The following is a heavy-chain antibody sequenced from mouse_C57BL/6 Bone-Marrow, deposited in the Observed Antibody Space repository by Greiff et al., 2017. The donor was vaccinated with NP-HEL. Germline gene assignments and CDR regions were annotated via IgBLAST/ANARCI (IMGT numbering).Heavy chain of an antibody. CDR3: ARDGRYWYFDV. Sequence: QVQLKQPGAELVMPGASVKLSCKASGYTFTSYWMHWVKQRPGQGLEWIGEIDPSDSYTNYNQKFKGKSTLTVDKSSSTAYMQLSSLTSEDSAVYYCARDGRYWYFDVWGTGTTVTVSS. J-gene: IGHJ1*03. CDR1: GYTFTSYW. CDR2: IDPSDSYT. V-gene: IGHV1-69*01.